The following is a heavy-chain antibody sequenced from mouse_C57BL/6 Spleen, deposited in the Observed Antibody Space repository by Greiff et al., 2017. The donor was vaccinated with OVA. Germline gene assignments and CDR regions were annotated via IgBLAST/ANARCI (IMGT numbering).Heavy chain of an antibody. CDR2: IYPRSGNT. J-gene: IGHJ2*01. Sequence: VQLQQSGAELARPGASVKLSCKASGYTFTSYGISWVKQRPGQGLEWIGGIYPRSGNTYYTAKFQGKATLTADKSSSTAYMGLRSLTSEDSAVYFCGTTTGVDYWGQGTTLTVSS. V-gene: IGHV1-81*01. CDR1: GYTFTSYG. D-gene: IGHD1-1*01. CDR3: GTTTGVDY.